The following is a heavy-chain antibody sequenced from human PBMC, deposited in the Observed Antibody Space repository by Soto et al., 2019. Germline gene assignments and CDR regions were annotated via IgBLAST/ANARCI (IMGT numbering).Heavy chain of an antibody. CDR2: IKQDGSAK. D-gene: IGHD1-26*01. J-gene: IGHJ4*02. CDR3: AGGIGWVNDY. V-gene: IGHV3-7*04. CDR1: GFTFSNYW. Sequence: GGSLRLSCAGSGFTFSNYWMNWVRQTPGKGLEWVANIKQDGSAKNYVESVKGRFTISRDNAKNLVYLQTNNLRAEDTAVYYCAGGIGWVNDYWGQGTLVTVST.